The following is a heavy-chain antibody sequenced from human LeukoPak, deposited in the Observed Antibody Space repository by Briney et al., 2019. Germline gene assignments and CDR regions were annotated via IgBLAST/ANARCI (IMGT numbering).Heavy chain of an antibody. CDR1: GGSISSYY. V-gene: IGHV4-59*01. CDR2: TYYSGST. CDR3: AKGYCTNGVCYSNWFDP. Sequence: PSETLSLTCTVSGGSISSYYWSWIRQPPGKGLEWIGYTYYSGSTNYNPSLKSRVTISVDTSKNQFSLKLSSVTAADTAVYYCAKGYCTNGVCYSNWFDPWGQGTLVTVSS. J-gene: IGHJ5*02. D-gene: IGHD2-8*01.